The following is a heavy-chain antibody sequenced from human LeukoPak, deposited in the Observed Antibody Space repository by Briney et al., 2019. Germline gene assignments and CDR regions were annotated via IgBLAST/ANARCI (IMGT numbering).Heavy chain of an antibody. CDR2: ITYDGSNN. CDR3: ARDKGVTSMDH. J-gene: IGHJ4*02. CDR1: GFTFSSYS. Sequence: TLSLSCTASGFTFSSYSLKWLRHAPGKGRVGGAVITYDGSNNYYADSVKGRFTISRDNSKNMLYLQMNSLRTEDTAVYYCARDKGVTSMDHWGQGTLVTVPS. V-gene: IGHV3-30*03. D-gene: IGHD3-10*01.